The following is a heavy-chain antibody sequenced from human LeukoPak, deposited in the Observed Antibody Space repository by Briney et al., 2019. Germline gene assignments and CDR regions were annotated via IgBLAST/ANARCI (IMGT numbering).Heavy chain of an antibody. CDR1: GFTFSHAW. CDR2: VRPKTGGGTT. CDR3: AKSVTADP. V-gene: IGHV3-15*01. J-gene: IGHJ5*02. D-gene: IGHD4-23*01. Sequence: PGGSLRLSCAASGFTFSHAWMSWVRQAPGKGLEWVGRVRPKTGGGTTDYAAPLKGRFTISRDDSKNTLYLQMDSLRAEDTAVYYCAKSVTADPWGQGTLVTVSS.